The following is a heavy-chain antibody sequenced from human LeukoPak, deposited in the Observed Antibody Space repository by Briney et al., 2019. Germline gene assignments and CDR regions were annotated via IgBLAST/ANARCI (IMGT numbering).Heavy chain of an antibody. J-gene: IGHJ4*02. V-gene: IGHV3-7*03. CDR1: GFTFSSDW. CDR3: ARVELRYFDWSRYFDY. CDR2: IKQDGSEK. D-gene: IGHD3-9*01. Sequence: RGSLRLSCAPSGFTFSSDWMSWVRQAPGKGLEWVAHIKQDGSEKYYVDSVKSRFTISRDNAKNSLYLEINRLRAEDTAVYYCARVELRYFDWSRYFDYWGQGTLVTVSS.